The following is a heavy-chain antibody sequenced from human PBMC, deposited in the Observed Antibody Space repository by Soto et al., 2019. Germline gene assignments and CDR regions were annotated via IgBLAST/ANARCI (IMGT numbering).Heavy chain of an antibody. CDR1: RYTFTSYA. J-gene: IGHJ5*02. CDR2: INAGNGDT. Sequence: ASVKVSCKASRYTFTSYAMQWVRQAPGQRLEWMGWINAGNGDTKYSQKFQGRVTITRDTFASTAYMELNSLRSEDTAVYYCARSPTVTSNWFDPWGQGTLVTVSS. CDR3: ARSPTVTSNWFDP. V-gene: IGHV1-3*01. D-gene: IGHD4-17*01.